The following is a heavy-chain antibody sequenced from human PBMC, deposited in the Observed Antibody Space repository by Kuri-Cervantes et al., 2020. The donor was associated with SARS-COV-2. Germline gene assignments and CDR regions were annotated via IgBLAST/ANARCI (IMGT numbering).Heavy chain of an antibody. CDR3: ARWGGQPDSSGPNEL. V-gene: IGHV1-69*02. D-gene: IGHD3-22*01. CDR2: IIPILGIA. CDR1: GGTFSSYT. Sequence: SVKVSCKASGGTFSSYTISWVRQAPGQGLEWMGRIIPILGIANYAQKFQGRVTITADKSTSTAYMELSSLRSEDTAVYYCARWGGQPDSSGPNELWGQGTLVTVSS. J-gene: IGHJ4*02.